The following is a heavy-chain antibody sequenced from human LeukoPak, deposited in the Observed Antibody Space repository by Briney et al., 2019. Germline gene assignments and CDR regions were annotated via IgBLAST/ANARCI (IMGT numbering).Heavy chain of an antibody. D-gene: IGHD6-13*01. Sequence: GESLKISCQGSGYSFTSYWIGWVRQMPGKGLEWMGIIYPSDSEIRYSPSFQGQVTILLDKSINTAYLQWSSLKASDTATYYCTRHVSRTAAATFWGQGTLVTVSS. CDR2: IYPSDSEI. V-gene: IGHV5-51*01. CDR3: TRHVSRTAAATF. CDR1: GYSFTSYW. J-gene: IGHJ4*02.